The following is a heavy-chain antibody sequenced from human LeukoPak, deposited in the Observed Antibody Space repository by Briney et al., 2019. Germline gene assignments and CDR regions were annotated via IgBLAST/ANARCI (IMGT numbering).Heavy chain of an antibody. D-gene: IGHD3-16*02. Sequence: ASVKVSCKASGYTFTGYYMHWVRQAPGQGLEWMGWINPNSGGTNYAQKFQGRVTMTRDTSISTAYMELSRLRSDDTAVYYCARASYDYVWGSYHDAGDIWGKGTMVSVSS. CDR2: INPNSGGT. J-gene: IGHJ3*02. V-gene: IGHV1-2*02. CDR3: ARASYDYVWGSYHDAGDI. CDR1: GYTFTGYY.